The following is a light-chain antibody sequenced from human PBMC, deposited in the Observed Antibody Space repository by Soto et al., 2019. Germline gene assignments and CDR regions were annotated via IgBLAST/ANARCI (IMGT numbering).Light chain of an antibody. CDR2: AAS. CDR3: QQANSFPLT. J-gene: IGKJ4*01. Sequence: DIQMTQSPSSVSASVGDRVTITCRASQGISDWLAWYQQKPGKAPKLLIYAASTLQSGVPSRFSGSGSGTGFTLTISSLKPEDFATYYCQQANSFPLTSGGGTKV. V-gene: IGKV1-12*01. CDR1: QGISDW.